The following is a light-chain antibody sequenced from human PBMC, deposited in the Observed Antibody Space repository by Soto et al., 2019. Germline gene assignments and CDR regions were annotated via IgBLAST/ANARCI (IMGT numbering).Light chain of an antibody. J-gene: IGLJ3*02. V-gene: IGLV4-69*01. CDR3: QTRGNGIGV. CDR2: LNSDGSH. CDR1: SGHSSYA. Sequence: QSVLTQSPSASASLGASVKLTCTLSSGHSSYAIAWHQQQPEKGPRYLMKLNSDGSHSEGDGIPDRFSGSSSGAERYLTILGRQSGDEADHYCQTRGNGIGVFGGGAQVTVL.